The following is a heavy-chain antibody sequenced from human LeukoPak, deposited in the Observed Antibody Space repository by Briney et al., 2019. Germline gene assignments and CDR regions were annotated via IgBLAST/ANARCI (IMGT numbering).Heavy chain of an antibody. D-gene: IGHD3-3*01. J-gene: IGHJ4*02. Sequence: SETLSLTCAVSGGSISSRNWWSWVRQPPGKGLEWIGEISHSGSTNYNPSLKSRVTISVDKSKNQFSLKLSSVTAADTAVYYCARLITIFRVVAYDYWGQGTLVTVSS. CDR2: ISHSGST. CDR3: ARLITIFRVVAYDY. V-gene: IGHV4-4*02. CDR1: GGSISSRNW.